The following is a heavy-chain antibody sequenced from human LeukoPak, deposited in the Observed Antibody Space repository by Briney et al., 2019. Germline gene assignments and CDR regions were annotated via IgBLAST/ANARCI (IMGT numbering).Heavy chain of an antibody. D-gene: IGHD6-19*01. J-gene: IGHJ3*02. CDR2: IYYSGTT. Sequence: PSETLSLTCTVSGGSFSSGNYYWGWIRQPPGKGLEWIGSIYYSGTTYYNPSLKSRVTISVDTSKNQFSLRLSSVTAADTAVYYCARLLYSSGWYSAFDIWGQGTMVTVSS. CDR3: ARLLYSSGWYSAFDI. CDR1: GGSFSSGNYY. V-gene: IGHV4-39*01.